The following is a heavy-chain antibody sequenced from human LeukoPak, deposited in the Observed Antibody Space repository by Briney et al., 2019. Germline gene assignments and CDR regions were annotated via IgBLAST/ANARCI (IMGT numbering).Heavy chain of an antibody. CDR1: GGSISSGGYY. J-gene: IGHJ3*02. Sequence: SEALSLTCTVSGGSISSGGYYWSWIRQHPGKGLEWIGYIYYSGSTYYNPSLKSRVTISVDTSKNQFSLKLSSVTAADTAVYYCARGPGASLADDAFDIWGQGTMVTVSS. CDR3: ARGPGASLADDAFDI. V-gene: IGHV4-31*03. CDR2: IYYSGST. D-gene: IGHD2-8*02.